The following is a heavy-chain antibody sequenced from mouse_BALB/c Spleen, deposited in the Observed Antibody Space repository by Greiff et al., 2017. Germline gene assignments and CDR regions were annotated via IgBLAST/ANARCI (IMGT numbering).Heavy chain of an antibody. CDR1: GYTFTSYW. CDR3: AKERDYDGYYKAWFAY. J-gene: IGHJ3*01. CDR2: INPSNGRT. Sequence: QVQLQQPGAELVKPGASVKLSCKASGYTFTSYWMHWVKQRPGQGLEWIGEINPSNGRTNYNEKFKSKATLTVDKSSSTAYMQLSSLTSEDSAVYYCAKERDYDGYYKAWFAYWGQGTLVTVSA. V-gene: IGHV1S81*02. D-gene: IGHD2-3*01.